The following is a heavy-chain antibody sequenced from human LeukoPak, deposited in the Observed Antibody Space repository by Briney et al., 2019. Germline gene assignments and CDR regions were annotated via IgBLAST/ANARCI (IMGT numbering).Heavy chain of an antibody. D-gene: IGHD2-2*01. V-gene: IGHV3-7*04. CDR1: GFTFSSYW. Sequence: PGGSLRLSCAASGFTFSSYWMSWVRQAPGKGLEWVANIKQDGSEKYYVDSVKGRFTISRDNAKNSLYLQMNSLRAEDTAVYYCARVYCSSTSCNFDYWGQGTLVTVSS. CDR3: ARVYCSSTSCNFDY. CDR2: IKQDGSEK. J-gene: IGHJ4*02.